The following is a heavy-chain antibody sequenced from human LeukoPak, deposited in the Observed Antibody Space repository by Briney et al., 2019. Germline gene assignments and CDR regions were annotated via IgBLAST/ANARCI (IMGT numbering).Heavy chain of an antibody. V-gene: IGHV4-34*01. CDR2: INHSGST. Sequence: SETLSLTCAVYGGSFSGYYWSWIRQPPGKGLEWIGEINHSGSTNYNPSLKSRVTISVDTSKNQFSLKLSSVTAADTAVYYCARGVEANCSSTSCYYPFDYWGQGTLVTVSS. CDR3: ARGVEANCSSTSCYYPFDY. D-gene: IGHD2-2*01. J-gene: IGHJ4*02. CDR1: GGSFSGYY.